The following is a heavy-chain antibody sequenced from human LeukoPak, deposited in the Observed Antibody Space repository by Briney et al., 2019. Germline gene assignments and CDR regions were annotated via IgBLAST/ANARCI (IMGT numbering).Heavy chain of an antibody. D-gene: IGHD1-26*01. Sequence: GGSLRLSCAASGFTFSSYAMSWVRQAPGKGLEWVSAISGSGGSTYYADSVKGRFTISRDNSKNTLYLQMNSLGAEDTAVYYCAKTEYSGYDGMDVWGQGTTVTVSS. V-gene: IGHV3-23*01. J-gene: IGHJ6*02. CDR2: ISGSGGST. CDR3: AKTEYSGYDGMDV. CDR1: GFTFSSYA.